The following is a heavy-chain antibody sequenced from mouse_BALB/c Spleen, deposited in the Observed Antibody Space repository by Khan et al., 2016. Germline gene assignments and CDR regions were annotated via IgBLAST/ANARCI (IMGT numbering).Heavy chain of an antibody. CDR3: ASHYYGSRDWYFDV. CDR1: GFDFSRYW. Sequence: EVKLLESGGGLVQPGGSLKLSCAASGFDFSRYWMSWVRQAPGKGLEWIGEINPDSSTINYTPSLKDNFIISRDNAKNTLYLQMSKVRSEDTALYYCASHYYGSRDWYFDVWGAGTTVTVSS. CDR2: INPDSSTI. J-gene: IGHJ1*01. D-gene: IGHD1-1*01. V-gene: IGHV4-1*02.